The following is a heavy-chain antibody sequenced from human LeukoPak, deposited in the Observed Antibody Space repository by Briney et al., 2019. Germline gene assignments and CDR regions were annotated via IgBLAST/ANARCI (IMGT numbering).Heavy chain of an antibody. CDR3: ARDYSSGWYSVDY. Sequence: GASVKVSCKASGYTFTSYGISWVRQAPGQGLEGMGWIRSDNGKTNYAQKLQGRVTLTTDTTTSTAYMELRSLRSDDTAIYYCARDYSSGWYSVDYWGQGTLITVSS. D-gene: IGHD6-19*01. J-gene: IGHJ4*02. CDR2: IRSDNGKT. V-gene: IGHV1-18*01. CDR1: GYTFTSYG.